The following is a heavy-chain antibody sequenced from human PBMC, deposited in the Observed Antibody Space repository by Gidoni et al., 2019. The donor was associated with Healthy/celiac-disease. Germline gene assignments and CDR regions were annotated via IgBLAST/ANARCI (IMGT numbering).Heavy chain of an antibody. CDR2: ISSSGSTI. CDR1: GFTFMYYY. Sequence: QVQLVESGGGLVKPGGSLRLSCAASGFTFMYYYMRWLRQAPGKGLEWVSYISSSGSTIFYADSVKGRFTISRDNAKNSLYLQMNSLRAEDTAVYYCASPYYDFWSDYYYMDVWGKGTTVTVSS. D-gene: IGHD3-3*01. V-gene: IGHV3-11*01. J-gene: IGHJ6*03. CDR3: ASPYYDFWSDYYYMDV.